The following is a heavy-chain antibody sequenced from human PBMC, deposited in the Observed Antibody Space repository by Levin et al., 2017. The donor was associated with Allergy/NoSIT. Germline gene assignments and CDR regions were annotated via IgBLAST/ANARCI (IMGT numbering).Heavy chain of an antibody. Sequence: SETLSLTCAISGDSISRNSAAWNWIRQSPSRGLEWLGRTYYRSKWYNDYAVSVQSRITINPDTSKNQFSLQLNSVTPEDTAVYYCARDQEFVADAFDNWGQGTMVTVSS. D-gene: IGHD2-21*01. CDR2: TYYRSKWYN. V-gene: IGHV6-1*01. J-gene: IGHJ3*02. CDR3: ARDQEFVADAFDN. CDR1: GDSISRNSAA.